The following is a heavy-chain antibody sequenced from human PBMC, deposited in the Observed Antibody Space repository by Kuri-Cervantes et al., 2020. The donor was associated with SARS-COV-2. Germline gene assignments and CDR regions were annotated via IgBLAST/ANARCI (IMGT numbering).Heavy chain of an antibody. D-gene: IGHD3-3*01. CDR1: GFTFSSYA. Sequence: GGSLRLSCAASGFTFSSYAMHWVRQAPGKGLEWVAVISYDGSNKYYADSVKGRFTISRDNSKNTLYLQMNSLRAEDTAVYYCARVISRPWSGYSLFDAFDIWGQGTIVTVSS. CDR3: ARVISRPWSGYSLFDAFDI. V-gene: IGHV3-30-3*01. CDR2: ISYDGSNK. J-gene: IGHJ3*02.